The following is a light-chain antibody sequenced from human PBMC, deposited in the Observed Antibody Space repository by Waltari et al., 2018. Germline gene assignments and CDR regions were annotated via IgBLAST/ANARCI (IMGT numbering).Light chain of an antibody. J-gene: IGKJ4*01. CDR1: QSVSSN. V-gene: IGKV3-15*01. CDR2: GAS. Sequence: EIVIPQSPATPSVSPGERATLSCRASQSVSSNLAWYQQKPGQAPRLLIYGASTRATGIPARFSGSGSGTEFTLTISSLQSEDFAVYYCQQYNNWPPLTFGGGTKVEIK. CDR3: QQYNNWPPLT.